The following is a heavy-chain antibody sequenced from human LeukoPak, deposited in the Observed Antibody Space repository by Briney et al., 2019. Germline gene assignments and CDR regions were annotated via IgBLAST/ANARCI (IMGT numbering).Heavy chain of an antibody. CDR1: GIPFSDYY. V-gene: IGHV3-11*03. D-gene: IGHD6-13*01. CDR3: AAGTAADY. Sequence: GGSLRLSCVVSGIPFSDYYMNWIRQAPGKGLEWISYISSSSSYTDYADSVKGRFTISRDNTKNILYLQMNRLRVEDTAVYCCAAGTAADYWGLGTLVAVSS. CDR2: ISSSSSYT. J-gene: IGHJ4*02.